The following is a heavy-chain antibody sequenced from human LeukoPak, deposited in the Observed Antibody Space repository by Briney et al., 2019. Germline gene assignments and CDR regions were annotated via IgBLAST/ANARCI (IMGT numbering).Heavy chain of an antibody. CDR1: GFTFSSYE. CDR3: ARHGPYYYYMDV. D-gene: IGHD3/OR15-3a*01. V-gene: IGHV4-34*01. J-gene: IGHJ6*03. Sequence: GSLRLSCAASGFTFSSYEMNWVRQPPGKGLEWIGEINHSGSTNYNPSLKSRVTISVDTSKNQFSLKLSSVTAADTAVYYCARHGPYYYYMDVWGKGTTVTISS. CDR2: INHSGST.